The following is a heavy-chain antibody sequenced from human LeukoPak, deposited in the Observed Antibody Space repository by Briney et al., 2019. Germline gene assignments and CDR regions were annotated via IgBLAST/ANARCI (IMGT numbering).Heavy chain of an antibody. Sequence: PSETLSLTCTVSGGSISSYYWSWIRQPPGKGLEWIGYIYYSGSTNYNPSLKSRVTISVDTSKNQFCMKLSSVTAADTAGYYCGRHSSGWNNWFDPWGQGTLVTVSS. J-gene: IGHJ5*01. CDR2: IYYSGST. CDR1: GGSISSYY. D-gene: IGHD6-19*01. CDR3: GRHSSGWNNWFDP. V-gene: IGHV4-59*08.